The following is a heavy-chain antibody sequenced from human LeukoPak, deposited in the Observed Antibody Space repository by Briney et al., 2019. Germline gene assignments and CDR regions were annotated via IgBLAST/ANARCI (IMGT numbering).Heavy chain of an antibody. CDR2: IYTSGST. CDR1: GGSISSYY. J-gene: IGHJ4*02. Sequence: SETLSLTCTVSGGSISSYYWSWIRQPAGKGLEWIGRIYTSGSTNYNPSLKSRVTMSVDTSKNQFSLKLSSVTAADTAVYYCVRDASWAGTIYFDYWGQGTLVTVSS. D-gene: IGHD1-1*01. V-gene: IGHV4-4*07. CDR3: VRDASWAGTIYFDY.